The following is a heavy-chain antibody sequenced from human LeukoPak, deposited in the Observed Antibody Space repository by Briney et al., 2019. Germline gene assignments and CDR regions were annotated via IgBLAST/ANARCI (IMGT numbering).Heavy chain of an antibody. CDR1: GFTFSSYE. CDR3: AREKQYYDILTGYSRYYHGMDV. Sequence: GGSLRLSCAASGFTFSSYEMNWVRQAPGKGLEWVSYISSSGSTIYYADSVKGRFTISRDNAKNSLYLQMNSLRAEDTAVYYCAREKQYYDILTGYSRYYHGMDVWGQGTTVTVSS. D-gene: IGHD3-9*01. V-gene: IGHV3-48*03. J-gene: IGHJ6*02. CDR2: ISSSGSTI.